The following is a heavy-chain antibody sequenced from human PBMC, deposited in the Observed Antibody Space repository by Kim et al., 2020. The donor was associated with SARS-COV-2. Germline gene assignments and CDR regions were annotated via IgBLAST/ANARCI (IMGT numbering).Heavy chain of an antibody. CDR3: AAGSSGWYRYNWFDP. J-gene: IGHJ5*02. CDR1: GFTFSGSA. D-gene: IGHD6-19*01. Sequence: GGSLRLSCAASGFTFSGSAMHWVRQASGKGLEWVGRIRSKDNDYATAYTASVKGRFTISRDDSKNTAFLQMNNVTAEDTAVYYCAAGSSGWYRYNWFDPWGQGTLVTVSS. V-gene: IGHV3-73*01. CDR2: IRSKDNDYAT.